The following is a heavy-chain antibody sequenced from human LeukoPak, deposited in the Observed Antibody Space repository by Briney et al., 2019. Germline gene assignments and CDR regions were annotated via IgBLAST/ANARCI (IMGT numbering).Heavy chain of an antibody. CDR2: ISGSGAST. D-gene: IGHD5-18*01. J-gene: IGHJ4*02. V-gene: IGHV3-23*01. CDR1: GFTFSSYA. Sequence: PGGSLRLSCAASGFTFSSYAMSSVRQAPRKGLEWVSAISGSGASTYYADSVKGRFTISRDNSKNTLYLQMNSLRAEDTAVYYCAKGRVYSYGLFDYWGQGTLVTVSS. CDR3: AKGRVYSYGLFDY.